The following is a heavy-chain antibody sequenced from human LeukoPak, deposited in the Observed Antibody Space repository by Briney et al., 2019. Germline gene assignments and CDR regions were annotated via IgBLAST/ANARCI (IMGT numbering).Heavy chain of an antibody. CDR3: AREFYILTGYSAGPYFDY. CDR1: GYTFTSYY. CDR2: INPSGGST. V-gene: IGHV1-46*01. Sequence: ASVKVSCKASGYTFTSYYMHWVRQASGQGLEWMGIINPSGGSTSYAQKFQGRVTMTRDTSTSTVYMELSSLRSEDTAVYYCAREFYILTGYSAGPYFDYWGQGTLVTVSS. D-gene: IGHD3-9*01. J-gene: IGHJ4*02.